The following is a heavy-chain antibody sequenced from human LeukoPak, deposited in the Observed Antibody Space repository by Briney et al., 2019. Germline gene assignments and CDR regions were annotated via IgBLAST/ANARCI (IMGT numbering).Heavy chain of an antibody. CDR3: ARELRGGSSWPFDY. V-gene: IGHV4-59*01. D-gene: IGHD6-13*01. Sequence: NASETLSLTCTVSGGSISSYYWSWIRQPPGKGLEWIGYIYYSGSTNYNPSLKSRVTISVDTSKNQFSLKLSSVTAADTAVYYCARELRGGSSWPFDYWGQGTLVTVSS. J-gene: IGHJ4*02. CDR2: IYYSGST. CDR1: GGSISSYY.